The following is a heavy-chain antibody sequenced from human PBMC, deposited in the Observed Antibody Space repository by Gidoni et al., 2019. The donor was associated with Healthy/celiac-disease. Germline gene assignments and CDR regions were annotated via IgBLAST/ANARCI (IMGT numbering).Heavy chain of an antibody. CDR2: IYHSGST. V-gene: IGHV4-4*02. D-gene: IGHD6-13*01. Sequence: QVQLQESGPGLVKPSGTLSLTCAVSGGPISSSNWWSWVRQPPGKGLEWIGEIYHSGSTNYNPSLKSRVTISVDKSKNQFSLKLSSVTAADTAVYYCARAPEVQQLVRGGGWFDPWGQGTLVTVSS. J-gene: IGHJ5*02. CDR3: ARAPEVQQLVRGGGWFDP. CDR1: GGPISSSNW.